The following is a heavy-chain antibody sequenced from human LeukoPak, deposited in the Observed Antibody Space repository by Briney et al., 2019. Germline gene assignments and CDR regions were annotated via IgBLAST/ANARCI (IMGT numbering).Heavy chain of an antibody. V-gene: IGHV1-8*03. CDR2: MNPNSGNT. CDR3: ARGRLDQLLLSTTHYYYMDV. Sequence: ASVKVSCKASGYTFTSYDINWVRQATGQGLEWMGWMNPNSGNTGYAQKFQGRVTITRNTSISTAYMELSSLRSEDTAVYYCARGRLDQLLLSTTHYYYMDVWGKGTTVTVSS. J-gene: IGHJ6*03. CDR1: GYTFTSYD. D-gene: IGHD2-2*01.